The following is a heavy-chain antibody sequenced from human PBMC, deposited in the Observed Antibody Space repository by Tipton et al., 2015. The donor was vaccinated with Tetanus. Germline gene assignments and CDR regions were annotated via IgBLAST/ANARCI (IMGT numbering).Heavy chain of an antibody. CDR1: GGSISSYY. J-gene: IGHJ6*02. V-gene: IGHV4-59*01. D-gene: IGHD1-1*01. Sequence: TLSLTCTVSGGSISSYYWSWIRQPPGKGLEWIGYIYYSGSTNYNPSLKSRVTISVDTSKNQFSLKLSSVTAADTAVYYCARYHPRTGTGRYGMDVWGQGTTVTVSS. CDR2: IYYSGST. CDR3: ARYHPRTGTGRYGMDV.